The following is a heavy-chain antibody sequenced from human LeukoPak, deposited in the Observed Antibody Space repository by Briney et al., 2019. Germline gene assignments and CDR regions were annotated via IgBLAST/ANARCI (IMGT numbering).Heavy chain of an antibody. CDR1: GGSMRTYY. CDR3: ARAECGSDCYYFDY. CDR2: IYTSGTT. V-gene: IGHV4-4*07. J-gene: IGHJ4*02. D-gene: IGHD2-21*01. Sequence: SETLSLTCTVSGGSMRTYYWSWIRQPAGEGLGWIGRIYTSGTTNYNPSLKSRVTMSVDTSKNQFSLKLSSVTAADTAVYYCARAECGSDCYYFDYWGQGTLVTVSS.